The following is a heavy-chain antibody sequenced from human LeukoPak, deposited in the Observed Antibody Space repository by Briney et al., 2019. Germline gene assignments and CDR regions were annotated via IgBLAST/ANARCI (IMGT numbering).Heavy chain of an antibody. D-gene: IGHD2-2*01. V-gene: IGHV4-39*01. CDR3: ARISIVVVPAYFDY. CDR1: GGSISSSSYH. Sequence: SETLSLTCTVSGGSISSSSYHWGWIRQPPGKGLECIGSMYYSGSTYYNPSLKSRVTVSVDTSKNQFSLNLSSVTAADTAVYYCARISIVVVPAYFDYWGQGTLVTVSS. J-gene: IGHJ4*02. CDR2: MYYSGST.